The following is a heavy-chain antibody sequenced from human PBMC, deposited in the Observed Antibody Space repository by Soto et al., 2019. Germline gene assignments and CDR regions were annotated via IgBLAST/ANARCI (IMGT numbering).Heavy chain of an antibody. D-gene: IGHD2-21*02. CDR1: GGSISSEYYH. Sequence: SETLSLTCIVSGGSISSEYYHWTWIRQSPGEGLEWIGYIHYTGSIMYNPSFKSRLTMAVDTSKNQFSLQLTSVTAADTAVYFCAREDDGGDRDYYGLDIWGQGTTVTVSS. J-gene: IGHJ6*02. CDR3: AREDDGGDRDYYGLDI. V-gene: IGHV4-30-4*08. CDR2: IHYTGSI.